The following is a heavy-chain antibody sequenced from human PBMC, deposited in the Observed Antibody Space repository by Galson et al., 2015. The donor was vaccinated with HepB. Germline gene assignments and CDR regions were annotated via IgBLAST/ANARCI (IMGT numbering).Heavy chain of an antibody. CDR2: INTNTGNP. CDR3: ARVSYLTGYSNWFDP. Sequence: SVKVSCKASGYTFTSCAMNWVRQAPGQGLEWMGWINTNTGNPTYAQGFTGRFVFSLDTSVSTAYLQISSLKAEDTAVYYCARVSYLTGYSNWFDPWGQGTLVTVSS. J-gene: IGHJ5*02. D-gene: IGHD3-9*01. V-gene: IGHV7-4-1*02. CDR1: GYTFTSCA.